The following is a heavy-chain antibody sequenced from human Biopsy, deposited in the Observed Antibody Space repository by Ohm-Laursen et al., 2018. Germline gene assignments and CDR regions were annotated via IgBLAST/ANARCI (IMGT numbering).Heavy chain of an antibody. CDR2: ISPKSGDT. CDR1: GFSFTGYY. V-gene: IGHV1-2*02. J-gene: IGHJ4*02. CDR3: ALQSVAQMKNFDY. D-gene: IGHD6-19*01. Sequence: EASVKVSCTASGFSFTGYYIHWVRQAPGQGLEWMGWISPKSGDTNYAHKFQGNITMTRDTSMSTAYMEMSRLRCDDTAVYYCALQSVAQMKNFDYWGQGTLVTVSS.